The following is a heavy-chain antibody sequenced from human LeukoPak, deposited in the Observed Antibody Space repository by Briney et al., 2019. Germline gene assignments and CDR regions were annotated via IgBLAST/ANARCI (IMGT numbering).Heavy chain of an antibody. CDR1: GLTFSNYW. CDR3: ASIGNDYDILSSHFDY. V-gene: IGHV3-7*01. CDR2: IKQDGSET. Sequence: GGSLRLSCIASGLTFSNYWMSWVRQAPGKGLEWVANIKQDGSETYYVDSLKGRFTISRDNAKNTLHLQMSSLRAEDTAVYYCASIGNDYDILSSHFDYWGQGTLVTVSS. D-gene: IGHD3-9*01. J-gene: IGHJ4*02.